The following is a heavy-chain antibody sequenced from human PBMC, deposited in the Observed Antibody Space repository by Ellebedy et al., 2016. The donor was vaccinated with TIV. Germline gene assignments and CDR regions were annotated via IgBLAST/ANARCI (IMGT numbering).Heavy chain of an antibody. V-gene: IGHV1-69*13. CDR1: GGTFSSYA. D-gene: IGHD3-22*01. J-gene: IGHJ6*02. Sequence: SVKVSXXASGGTFSSYAISWVRQAPGQGLEWMGGIIPIFGTANYAQKFQGRVTITADESTSTAYMELSSLRSEDTAVYYCARDNYDSSGYYDVGYYGMDVWGQGTTVTVSS. CDR3: ARDNYDSSGYYDVGYYGMDV. CDR2: IIPIFGTA.